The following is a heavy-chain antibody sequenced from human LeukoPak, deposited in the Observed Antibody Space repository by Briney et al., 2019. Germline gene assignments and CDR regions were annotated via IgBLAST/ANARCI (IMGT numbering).Heavy chain of an antibody. CDR2: IYTSGST. D-gene: IGHD6-6*01. CDR1: GGSISSYY. Sequence: PSETLSLTCTVSGGSISSYYWSWLRQPAGKELEWIGRIYTSGSTNYNPTLKSRVTISVDTSKNQFSLKLSSVTAADTAVYYCARSRIAAPFDPWGQGTLVTVSS. J-gene: IGHJ5*02. V-gene: IGHV4-4*07. CDR3: ARSRIAAPFDP.